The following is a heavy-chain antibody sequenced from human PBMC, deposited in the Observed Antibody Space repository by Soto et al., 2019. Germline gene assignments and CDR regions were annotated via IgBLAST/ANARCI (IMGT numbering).Heavy chain of an antibody. V-gene: IGHV4-59*01. CDR3: ARDHPHSYGVYYFDY. CDR2: VYYSGNT. D-gene: IGHD5-18*01. CDR1: GGSISSYY. J-gene: IGHJ4*02. Sequence: SETLSLTCTVSGGSISSYYWSWIRQPPGKGLEWIGYVYYSGNTYYNPSLQSRVTISADTFKNQVSLKVNSVTAADTSVYYCARDHPHSYGVYYFDYWGQGTPVTVSS.